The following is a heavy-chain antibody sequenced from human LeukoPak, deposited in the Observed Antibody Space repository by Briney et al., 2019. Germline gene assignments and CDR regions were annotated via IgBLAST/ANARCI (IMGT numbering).Heavy chain of an antibody. V-gene: IGHV3-21*01. J-gene: IGHJ6*03. CDR1: GFTFSSYS. CDR2: ISSSSSYI. D-gene: IGHD1-14*01. CDR3: ARTITLGKVYYMDV. Sequence: GGSLRLSCAASGFTFSSYSMNWVRQAPGKGLEWVSSISSSSSYIYYADSVKGRFTISRDNAKNSLYLQMNSLRVEDTAVYYCARTITLGKVYYMDVWGKGTTVTVAS.